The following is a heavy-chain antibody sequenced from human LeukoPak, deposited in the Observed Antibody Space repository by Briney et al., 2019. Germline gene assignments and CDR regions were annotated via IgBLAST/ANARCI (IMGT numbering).Heavy chain of an antibody. J-gene: IGHJ6*02. D-gene: IGHD2-2*01. Sequence: GGSLRLSCAASGFTFSSYAMHWVRQAPGKGLEGVAVISYDGSNKYYAGSVKARFTISRDNSKNTLYLHMNSLRAEDTAVYYCASSASSTANSLWNRYYYGMDVWGQGTTVTVSS. CDR1: GFTFSSYA. CDR3: ASSASSTANSLWNRYYYGMDV. CDR2: ISYDGSNK. V-gene: IGHV3-30-3*01.